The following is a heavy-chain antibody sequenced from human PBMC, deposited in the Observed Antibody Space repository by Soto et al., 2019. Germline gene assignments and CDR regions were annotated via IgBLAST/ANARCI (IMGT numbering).Heavy chain of an antibody. V-gene: IGHV3-53*02. CDR2: IYSGTST. CDR1: GFTVSSNY. D-gene: IGHD3-22*01. Sequence: EVQVVETGGGLIQPGGSLRLSCAASGFTVSSNYMSWVRQAPGKGLEWVSIIYSGTSTYFADSVKGRFTLSRDSSKNMLYLQMNSLRTEDTAVYYCARVGNYYDSSGYYYVFDYWGQGTLVTVSS. J-gene: IGHJ4*02. CDR3: ARVGNYYDSSGYYYVFDY.